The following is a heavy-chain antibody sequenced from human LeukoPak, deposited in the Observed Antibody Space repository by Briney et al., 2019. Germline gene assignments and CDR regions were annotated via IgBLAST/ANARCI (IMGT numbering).Heavy chain of an antibody. J-gene: IGHJ6*02. Sequence: NTSETLSLTCTVSGGSISSYYWSWIRQPPGKGLEWIGNVYYSGSSTNYNPSLKSRVIISIHTSENQFSLTLYSVTAADTAVYYCARESPYYYGLDVWGQGATVTVSS. CDR2: VYYSGSST. V-gene: IGHV4-59*01. CDR3: ARESPYYYGLDV. CDR1: GGSISSYY.